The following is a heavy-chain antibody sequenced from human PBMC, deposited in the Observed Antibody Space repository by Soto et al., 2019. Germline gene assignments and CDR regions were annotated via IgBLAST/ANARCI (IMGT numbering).Heavy chain of an antibody. CDR1: GFTFSSYG. Sequence: QVQLVESGGGVVQPGRSLRLSCAASGFTFSSYGMHWVRQAPGKGLEWVAVIWYDGSNKYYADSVKGRFIISRDNSKNTLYLQMNSLRAEDTAVYYCARGGHRGGSGWYWLDYWGQGTLVTVSS. J-gene: IGHJ4*02. CDR2: IWYDGSNK. V-gene: IGHV3-33*01. D-gene: IGHD6-19*01. CDR3: ARGGHRGGSGWYWLDY.